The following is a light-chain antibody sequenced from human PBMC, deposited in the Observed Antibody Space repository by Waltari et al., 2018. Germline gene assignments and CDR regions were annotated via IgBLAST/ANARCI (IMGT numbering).Light chain of an antibody. CDR2: GTS. V-gene: IGKV3D-15*01. CDR1: QSVRST. CDR3: QQYDHWPWT. Sequence: DIVMTQSPATLSLSPGESAPLSCRASQSVRSTFAWFQQKPGQPPRLLIYGTSTRATGIPARFSGSGSGTEFSRTISSLQPEDFATYYCQQYDHWPWTFGQGTRVEAK. J-gene: IGKJ1*01.